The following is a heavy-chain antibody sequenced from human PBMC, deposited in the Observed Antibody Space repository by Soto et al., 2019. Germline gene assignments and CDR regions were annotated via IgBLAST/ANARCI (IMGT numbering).Heavy chain of an antibody. V-gene: IGHV1-69*13. CDR1: GGTFSSYA. CDR3: ARDFINGLAVAGPHVDV. D-gene: IGHD6-19*01. CDR2: IIPIFGTA. J-gene: IGHJ6*02. Sequence: SVKVSCKASGGTFSSYAISWVRQAPGQGLEWMGGIIPIFGTANYAQKFQGRVTITADESTSTAYMELSSLRSEDTAVYYCARDFINGLAVAGPHVDVWGQGTTVTVSS.